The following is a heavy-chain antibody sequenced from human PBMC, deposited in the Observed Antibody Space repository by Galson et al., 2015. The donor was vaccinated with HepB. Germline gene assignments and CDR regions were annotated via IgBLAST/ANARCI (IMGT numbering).Heavy chain of an antibody. CDR3: AGHPMQHYDFWSGYCDY. CDR2: IYPGDSDT. CDR1: GYSFTSYW. Sequence: QSGAEVKKPGESLKISCKGSGYSFTSYWIGWVRQMPGKGLEWMGIIYPGDSDTRYSPSFQGQVTISADKSISTAYLQWSSLKASDTAMYYCAGHPMQHYDFWSGYCDYWGQGTLVTVSS. V-gene: IGHV5-51*01. D-gene: IGHD3-3*01. J-gene: IGHJ4*02.